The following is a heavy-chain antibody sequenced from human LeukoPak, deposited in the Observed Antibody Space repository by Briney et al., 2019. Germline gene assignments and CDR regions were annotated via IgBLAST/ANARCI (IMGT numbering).Heavy chain of an antibody. D-gene: IGHD3-10*01. J-gene: IGHJ4*02. CDR2: ISGSGGST. V-gene: IGHV3-23*01. CDR3: ASSTHITMVRGIIISFDY. Sequence: GGSLRLSCAASGFTFSSYAMSWVRQAPGKGLEWVSAISGSGGSTYYADSVKGRFTISRGNSKNTLYLQMNSLRAEDTAVYYCASSTHITMVRGIIISFDYWGQGTLVTVSS. CDR1: GFTFSSYA.